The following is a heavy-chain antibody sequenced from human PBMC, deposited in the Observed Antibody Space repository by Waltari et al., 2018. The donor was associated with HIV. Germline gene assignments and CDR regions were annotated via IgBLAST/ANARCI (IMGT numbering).Heavy chain of an antibody. CDR3: ARDPQHGSGSYYNSEPFMPRYGMDV. D-gene: IGHD3-10*01. CDR1: GFTFSSYG. V-gene: IGHV3-33*01. Sequence: QVQLVESGGGVVQPGRSLRLSCAASGFTFSSYGMPWVRQAPGKGMEWVAVIWYDGSNKYYADSVKGRFTISRDNSKNTLYLQMNSLRAEDTAVYYCARDPQHGSGSYYNSEPFMPRYGMDVWGQGTTVTVSS. J-gene: IGHJ6*02. CDR2: IWYDGSNK.